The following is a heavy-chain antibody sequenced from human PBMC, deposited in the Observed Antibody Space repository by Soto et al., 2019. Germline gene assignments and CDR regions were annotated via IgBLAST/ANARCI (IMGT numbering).Heavy chain of an antibody. Sequence: GGSLRLSCAASGFTFSSYDMHWVRQATGKGLEWVSAIGTAGDTYYPGSVKGRFTISRENAKNSLYLQMNSLRAEDTAVYYCARDLRFSSYYYYGMDVWGQGTTVTVSS. CDR1: GFTFSSYD. J-gene: IGHJ6*02. V-gene: IGHV3-13*01. CDR3: ARDLRFSSYYYYGMDV. CDR2: IGTAGDT.